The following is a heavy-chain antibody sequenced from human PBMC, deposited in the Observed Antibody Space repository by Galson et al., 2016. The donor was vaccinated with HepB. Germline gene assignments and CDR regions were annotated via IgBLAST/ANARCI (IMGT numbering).Heavy chain of an antibody. Sequence: ANYAQKFQGRVTITADKSTNTGYMELSSLRSEDTAVYYFARVVGCTLYYFDYWGQGTLVTVSS. V-gene: IGHV1-69*06. D-gene: IGHD6-19*01. CDR3: ARVVGCTLYYFDY. J-gene: IGHJ4*02. CDR2: A.